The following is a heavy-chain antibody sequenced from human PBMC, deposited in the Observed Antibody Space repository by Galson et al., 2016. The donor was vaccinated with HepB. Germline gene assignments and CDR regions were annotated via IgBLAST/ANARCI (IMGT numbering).Heavy chain of an antibody. V-gene: IGHV3-23*01. CDR2: IGATGGTT. CDR3: AKDAPSGRWVTGTWDT. D-gene: IGHD2-21*02. Sequence: SLRLSCAASGFIFSDYVMNWVRQAPGKGLEWVSLIGATGGTTYYADSVKGRFTISRDNSKNTLYLQMNSLRAEDKAVDYCAKDAPSGRWVTGTWDTWGQGTLVT. CDR1: GFIFSDYV. J-gene: IGHJ5*02.